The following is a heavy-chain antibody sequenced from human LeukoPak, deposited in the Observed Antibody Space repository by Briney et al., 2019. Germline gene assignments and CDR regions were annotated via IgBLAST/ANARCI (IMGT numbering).Heavy chain of an antibody. D-gene: IGHD3-10*01. J-gene: IGHJ6*02. CDR1: GFTFSNYW. CDR2: IKQDGSER. Sequence: PGGSLRLSCEASGFTFSNYWTSWVRQAPGKGLEWVANIKQDGSERYYVDSVKGRFTISRDNAKNSLYLQMNSLRAEDTAVYYCARAAMVRGVTPPYYYYGMDVWGQGTTVTVSS. V-gene: IGHV3-7*04. CDR3: ARAAMVRGVTPPYYYYGMDV.